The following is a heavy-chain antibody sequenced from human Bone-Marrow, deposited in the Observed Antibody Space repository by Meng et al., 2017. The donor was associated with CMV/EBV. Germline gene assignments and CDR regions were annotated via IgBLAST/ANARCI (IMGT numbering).Heavy chain of an antibody. Sequence: SETLSFTCTGSGGSISSSSYYWDWIRQPPGKGLEWIGNIYSRGSTNYNPSLKSRVTISVDTSKNQFSLRLSSVTAADTAVYYCARQTNDFWSDDPRGWFDPWGQGTLVTVSS. CDR3: ARQTNDFWSDDPRGWFDP. D-gene: IGHD3-3*01. CDR2: IYSRGST. CDR1: GGSISSSSYY. J-gene: IGHJ5*02. V-gene: IGHV4-39*01.